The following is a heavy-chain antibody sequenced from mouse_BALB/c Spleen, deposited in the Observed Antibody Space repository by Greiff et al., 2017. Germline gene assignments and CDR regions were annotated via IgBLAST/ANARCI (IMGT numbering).Heavy chain of an antibody. D-gene: IGHD2-1*01. Sequence: EVKLQQSGTVLARPGASVKMSCKASGYSFTSYWMHWVKQRPGQGLEWIGAIYPGNSDTSYNQKFKGKAKLTAVTSASTAYMELSSLTNEDSAVYYCTRGGSYYGNYYAMDYWGQGTSVTVSS. CDR3: TRGGSYYGNYYAMDY. CDR1: GYSFTSYW. J-gene: IGHJ4*01. CDR2: IYPGNSDT. V-gene: IGHV1-5*01.